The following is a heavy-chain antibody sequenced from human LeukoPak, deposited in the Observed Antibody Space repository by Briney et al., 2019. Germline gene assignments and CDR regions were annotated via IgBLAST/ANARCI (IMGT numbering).Heavy chain of an antibody. CDR2: ISSSDRTI. Sequence: GGSLRLSCAASGFTFSSYEMNWVRQAPGKGLEWVSYISSSDRTINYADSLKGRFTISRDNAKNSLYLQMNGLRDEDTAVYYCASAGHCSGGNCYHIFDIWGQGTMVTVSS. J-gene: IGHJ3*02. CDR3: ASAGHCSGGNCYHIFDI. CDR1: GFTFSSYE. D-gene: IGHD2-15*01. V-gene: IGHV3-48*03.